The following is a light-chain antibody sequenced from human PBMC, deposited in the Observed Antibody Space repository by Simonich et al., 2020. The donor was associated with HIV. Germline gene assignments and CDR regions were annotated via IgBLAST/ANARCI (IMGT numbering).Light chain of an antibody. V-gene: IGKV3-11*01. CDR2: DAS. CDR1: QSVSSY. CDR3: QQRSNWPLT. Sequence: EIVLTQSPATLSLSPGERATLSCRASQSVSSYLAGYQQKPGQAPRLFIYDASNRATGIPARFSGSGSGTDFTLTISSLEPEDFAVYYCQQRSNWPLTFGGGTKVEIK. J-gene: IGKJ4*01.